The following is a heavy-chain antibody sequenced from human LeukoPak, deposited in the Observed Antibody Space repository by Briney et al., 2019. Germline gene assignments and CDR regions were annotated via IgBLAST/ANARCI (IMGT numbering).Heavy chain of an antibody. CDR3: ARDYYDSSGYHFDY. CDR2: ISGSGGST. V-gene: IGHV3-23*01. D-gene: IGHD3-22*01. Sequence: GGSLRLSCAASGFTFSSYAMSWARQAPGKGLEWVSAISGSGGSTYYADSVKGRFTISRDNSKNTLYLQMNSLRAEDTAVYYCARDYYDSSGYHFDYWGQGTLVTVSS. J-gene: IGHJ4*02. CDR1: GFTFSSYA.